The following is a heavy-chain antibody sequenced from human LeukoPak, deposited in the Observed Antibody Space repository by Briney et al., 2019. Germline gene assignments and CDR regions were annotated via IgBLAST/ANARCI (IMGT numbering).Heavy chain of an antibody. CDR3: ARDGEGGKRITMIVVVPGAFDI. J-gene: IGHJ3*02. Sequence: GRSLRLSCAASGFTFSSYAVHWVRQAPGKGLEWVAVISYDGSNKYYADSVKGRFTISRDNAKNSLYLQMNSLRDEDTAVYYCARDGEGGKRITMIVVVPGAFDIWGQGTMVTVSS. CDR1: GFTFSSYA. CDR2: ISYDGSNK. V-gene: IGHV3-30-3*01. D-gene: IGHD3-22*01.